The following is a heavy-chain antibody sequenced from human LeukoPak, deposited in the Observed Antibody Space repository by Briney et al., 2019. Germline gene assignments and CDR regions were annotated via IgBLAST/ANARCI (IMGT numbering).Heavy chain of an antibody. D-gene: IGHD3-22*01. CDR1: GYSFTGYY. Sequence: ASVKVSCKASGYSFTGYYMHWVRQAPGQGLEWMGWINPNSGGTNYAQKFQGRVTMTRDTSMSTAYMELSRLRSDNTAIYYCARQYYYDSSGYTPWGQGTLVTVSS. J-gene: IGHJ5*02. V-gene: IGHV1-2*02. CDR2: INPNSGGT. CDR3: ARQYYYDSSGYTP.